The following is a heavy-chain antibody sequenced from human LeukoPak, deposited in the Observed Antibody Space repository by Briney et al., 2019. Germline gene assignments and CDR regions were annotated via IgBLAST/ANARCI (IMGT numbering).Heavy chain of an antibody. D-gene: IGHD3-22*01. CDR2: ISYDGSNK. V-gene: IGHV3-30*04. Sequence: GGSLRLSCAASGFTFSSYAMHWVRQAPGKGLEWVAVISYDGSNKYYADYVKGRFTISRDNSKNTLYLQMNSRRAEDTAVYYCARCSDSSGYFYCPTGYWGQGTLVTVSS. CDR3: ARCSDSSGYFYCPTGY. J-gene: IGHJ4*02. CDR1: GFTFSSYA.